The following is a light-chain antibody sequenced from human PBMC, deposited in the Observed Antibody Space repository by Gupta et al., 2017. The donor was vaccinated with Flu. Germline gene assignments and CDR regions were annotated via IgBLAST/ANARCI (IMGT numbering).Light chain of an antibody. V-gene: IGKV1-5*03. Sequence: DIQMTQSPSTLSASVGDRVTISCRASQNIITWLAWYQKKPGQAPNLLIYDASSLEGGVPSRFSGSGSGTEFTLTISSLQPDDFAAYYCQQEHSYPITFGGGTKVEIK. J-gene: IGKJ4*01. CDR1: QNIITW. CDR2: DAS. CDR3: QQEHSYPIT.